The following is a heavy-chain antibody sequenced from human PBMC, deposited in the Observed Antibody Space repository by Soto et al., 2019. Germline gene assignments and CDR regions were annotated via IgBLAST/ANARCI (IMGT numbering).Heavy chain of an antibody. D-gene: IGHD5-18*01. Sequence: QVQLVQSGAEVKKPGASVKVSCKASGYTFSNYGISWVRQGPGQALEWMGWISGYNGNTHYEEKVQDRIKMTTDTSTSTTYLELRSLRSDDTAVYFCARDPGFGFGYSYAFAMDVWGQGPTVTVSS. CDR3: ARDPGFGFGYSYAFAMDV. CDR2: ISGYNGNT. V-gene: IGHV1-18*01. J-gene: IGHJ6*02. CDR1: GYTFSNYG.